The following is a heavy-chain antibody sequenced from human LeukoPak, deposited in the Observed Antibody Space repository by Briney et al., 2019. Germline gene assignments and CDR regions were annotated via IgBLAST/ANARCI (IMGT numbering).Heavy chain of an antibody. Sequence: SETLSLTRTVSGGSISGYYWSWIRQPPGKGLEWIAYIYYSGTSNYNPSLKSRVTISLDTSKNQFSLKMSSVTAADTAVYYCARSYSNTGYYYYGMDVWGQGTPVTVSS. V-gene: IGHV4-59*01. CDR3: ARSYSNTGYYYYGMDV. J-gene: IGHJ6*02. CDR2: IYYSGTS. D-gene: IGHD3-9*01. CDR1: GGSISGYY.